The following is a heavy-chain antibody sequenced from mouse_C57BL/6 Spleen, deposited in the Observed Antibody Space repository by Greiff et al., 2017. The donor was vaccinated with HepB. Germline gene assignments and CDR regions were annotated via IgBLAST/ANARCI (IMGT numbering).Heavy chain of an antibody. D-gene: IGHD2-5*01. CDR2: ISSGSSTI. Sequence: EVKLVESGGGLVKPGGSLKLSCAASGFTFSDYGMHWVRQAPEKGLEWVAYISSGSSTIYYADTVKGRFTISRDNAKNTLFLQMTSLRSEDTAMYYCARQEYSNYGDAMDYWGQGTSVTVSS. J-gene: IGHJ4*01. V-gene: IGHV5-17*01. CDR3: ARQEYSNYGDAMDY. CDR1: GFTFSDYG.